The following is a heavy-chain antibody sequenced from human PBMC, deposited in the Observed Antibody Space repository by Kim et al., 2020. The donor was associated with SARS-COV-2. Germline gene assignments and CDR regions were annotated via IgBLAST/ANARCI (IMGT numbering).Heavy chain of an antibody. Sequence: ASVKVSCKASGYTFTSYAMHWVRQAPGQRLEWMGWINAGNGNTKYSQKFQGRVTITRDTSASTAYMELSSLRSEDTAVYYCARVVVRGVNWFDPCGQGTLVTVSS. V-gene: IGHV1-3*01. J-gene: IGHJ5*02. CDR1: GYTFTSYA. D-gene: IGHD3-10*01. CDR2: INAGNGNT. CDR3: ARVVVRGVNWFDP.